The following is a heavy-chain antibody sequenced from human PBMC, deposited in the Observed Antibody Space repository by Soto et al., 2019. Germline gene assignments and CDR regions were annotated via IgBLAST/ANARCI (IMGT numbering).Heavy chain of an antibody. D-gene: IGHD1-7*01. CDR3: TRVDGTGARAFDI. J-gene: IGHJ3*02. CDR2: ISDRTNGYAT. V-gene: IGHV3-73*01. Sequence: EVQLVESGGGLVQPGGSLRLSCAASGFSISGSGIHWVRQASGKGLEWVARISDRTNGYATGFAASVQGRFSISRDDSKNTAFLQINSLNAEDTAVYYCTRVDGTGARAFDIWGQGTMVTVSS. CDR1: GFSISGSG.